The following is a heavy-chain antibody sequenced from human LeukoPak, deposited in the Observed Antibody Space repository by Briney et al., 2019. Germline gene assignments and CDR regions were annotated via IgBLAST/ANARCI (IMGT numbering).Heavy chain of an antibody. Sequence: PGGSLRLSCAASGFTFSTYWMNWVRQAPGKGLEWVANIKQDGSQKYYVDSVKGRFTISRDNAKNSLYLQMNSLRGEGTAVYYCARQGIAAAAYGMDVWGQGTTVTVSS. CDR2: IKQDGSQK. D-gene: IGHD6-13*01. J-gene: IGHJ6*02. V-gene: IGHV3-7*05. CDR1: GFTFSTYW. CDR3: ARQGIAAAAYGMDV.